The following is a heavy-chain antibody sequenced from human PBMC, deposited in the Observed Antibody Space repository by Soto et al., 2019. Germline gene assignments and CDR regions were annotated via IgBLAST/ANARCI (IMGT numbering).Heavy chain of an antibody. D-gene: IGHD1-26*01. CDR2: INPGNGDT. J-gene: IGHJ3*02. CDR1: GYTFTTYT. V-gene: IGHV1-3*01. CDR3: ARKQPGFQIGWAWALDI. Sequence: QVQLVQSGAEVKKPGASVKGSCRASGYTFTTYTLLWVRQAPGQRLEWMAWINPGNGDTKYSQNFQDRVTATRDTYASTAYMEMSSLRSEDTATYYCARKQPGFQIGWAWALDIWGQGTMVTVSS.